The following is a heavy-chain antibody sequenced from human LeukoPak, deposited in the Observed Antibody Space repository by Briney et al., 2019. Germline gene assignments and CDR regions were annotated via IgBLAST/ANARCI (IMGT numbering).Heavy chain of an antibody. J-gene: IGHJ4*02. Sequence: PSETLSLTCAVYGGSFSGYYWSWIRQPPGKALEWIGEINHSGSTNYNPSLKSRVTISVDTSKNQFSLKLSSVTAADTGVYYCARGLIVGATPFDYWGQGTLVTVSS. CDR2: INHSGST. D-gene: IGHD1-26*01. CDR1: GGSFSGYY. CDR3: ARGLIVGATPFDY. V-gene: IGHV4-34*01.